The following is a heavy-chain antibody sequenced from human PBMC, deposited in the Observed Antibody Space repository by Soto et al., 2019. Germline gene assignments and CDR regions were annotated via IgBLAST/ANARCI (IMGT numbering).Heavy chain of an antibody. CDR2: ISYDGSNK. CDR1: GFTFSSYG. D-gene: IGHD3-10*01. CDR3: AKVNMGNWFDP. Sequence: QVQLVESGGGVVQPGRSLRLSCAASGFTFSSYGMHWVRQAPGKGLEWVAVISYDGSNKYYADSVKGRFTISRDNSKNTLYLQMNSLRAEDTAVYYCAKVNMGNWFDPWGQGTLVTVSS. J-gene: IGHJ5*02. V-gene: IGHV3-30*18.